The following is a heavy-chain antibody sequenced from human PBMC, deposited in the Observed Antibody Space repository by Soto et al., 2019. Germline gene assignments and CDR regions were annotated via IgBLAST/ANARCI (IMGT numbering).Heavy chain of an antibody. J-gene: IGHJ4*02. V-gene: IGHV1-2*04. D-gene: IGHD3-10*01. CDR2: INPNSGGT. CDR3: ARGGYYYGSGSYAGPIDY. Sequence: ASVKVSCKASGYTFTGYYMHWVRQAPGQGLEWMGWINPNSGGTNYAQKFQGWVTMTRDTSISTAYMELSRLRSDDTAVYYCARGGYYYGSGSYAGPIDYWGQGTLVTVSS. CDR1: GYTFTGYY.